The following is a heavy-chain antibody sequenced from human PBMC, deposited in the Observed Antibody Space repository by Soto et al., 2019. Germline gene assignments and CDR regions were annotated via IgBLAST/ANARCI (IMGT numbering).Heavy chain of an antibody. CDR3: ARDGATSSIAVAGPFDY. V-gene: IGHV1-46*01. D-gene: IGHD6-19*01. CDR1: GYTFTSYY. CDR2: INPSGGST. Sequence: QVQLVQSGAEVKKPGASVKVSCKASGYTFTSYYMHWVRQAPGQGLEWMGIINPSGGSTSYAQKFQGRVTMTRDTSTSTVYMELSSLRSEDTAVYYCARDGATSSIAVAGPFDYWGQGTLVTVSS. J-gene: IGHJ4*02.